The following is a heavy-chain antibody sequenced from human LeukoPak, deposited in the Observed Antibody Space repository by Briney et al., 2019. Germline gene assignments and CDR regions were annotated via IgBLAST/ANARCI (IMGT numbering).Heavy chain of an antibody. CDR3: ARDIVVVVAATPEIDYYYGMDV. Sequence: SETLSLTCTVSGSSISSSSYYWSWIRQPPGKGLEWIGEINHSGSTNYNPSLKSRVTISVDTSKNQFSLKLSSVTAADTAVYYCARDIVVVVAATPEIDYYYGMDVWGQGTTVTVSS. CDR1: GSSISSSSYY. V-gene: IGHV4-39*07. D-gene: IGHD2-15*01. J-gene: IGHJ6*02. CDR2: INHSGST.